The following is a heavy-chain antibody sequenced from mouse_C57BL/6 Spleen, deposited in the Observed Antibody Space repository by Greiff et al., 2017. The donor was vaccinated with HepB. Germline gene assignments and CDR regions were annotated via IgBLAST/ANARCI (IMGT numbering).Heavy chain of an antibody. CDR2: IYPGGGYT. D-gene: IGHD1-1*01. V-gene: IGHV1-63*01. CDR3: ARRTTTGFDY. CDR1: GYTFTNYW. Sequence: QVQLQQSGAELVRPGTSVKMSCKASGYTFTNYWIGWAKQRPGHGLEWIGDIYPGGGYTNYNEKFKGKATLTADKSSSTAYMQFSSLTSEDSAIYYCARRTTTGFDYWGQGTTLTVSS. J-gene: IGHJ2*01.